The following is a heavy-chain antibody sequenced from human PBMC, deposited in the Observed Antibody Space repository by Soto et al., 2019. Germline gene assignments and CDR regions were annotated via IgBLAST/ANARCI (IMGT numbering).Heavy chain of an antibody. CDR3: AKDDFTDRGDDYFDY. J-gene: IGHJ4*02. CDR2: IGASGDIT. Sequence: GGSLRLSCAASGFSFTNFSMSWVRQAPGKGLEWVAGIGASGDITWYADSVKGRLSISRDNSKNTLYLQLNSLRFEDTAVYYCAKDDFTDRGDDYFDYWGPGTLVTVSS. V-gene: IGHV3-23*01. CDR1: GFSFTNFS. D-gene: IGHD2-21*02.